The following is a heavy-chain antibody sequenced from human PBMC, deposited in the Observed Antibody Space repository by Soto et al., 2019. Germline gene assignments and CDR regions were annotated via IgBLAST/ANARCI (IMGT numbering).Heavy chain of an antibody. J-gene: IGHJ5*02. CDR1: GGSISSGGYY. CDR3: TRGLSNPGWFDP. Sequence: QVQLQESGPGLVKPSQTLSLTCTVSGGSISSGGYYWSWIRQHPGKGLEWIGYIYYSGSTYYNPSLKSRVTISVDTSKNQFSRKLSSVTAADTAVYYCTRGLSNPGWFDPWGQGTLVTVSS. V-gene: IGHV4-31*03. CDR2: IYYSGST. D-gene: IGHD4-4*01.